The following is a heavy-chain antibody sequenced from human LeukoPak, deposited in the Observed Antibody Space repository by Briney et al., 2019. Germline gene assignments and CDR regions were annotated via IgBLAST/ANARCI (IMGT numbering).Heavy chain of an antibody. J-gene: IGHJ5*02. CDR1: GFTFSSYA. CDR3: AKDIVPAAISGWFDP. CDR2: ISGSGGST. V-gene: IGHV3-23*01. Sequence: GGSLRLSCAASGFTFSSYAMSLVRQAPGKGLEWVSAISGSGGSTYYADSVKGRFTISRDNSKNTLYLQMNSLRAEDTAVYYCAKDIVPAAISGWFDPWGQGTLVTVSS. D-gene: IGHD2-2*02.